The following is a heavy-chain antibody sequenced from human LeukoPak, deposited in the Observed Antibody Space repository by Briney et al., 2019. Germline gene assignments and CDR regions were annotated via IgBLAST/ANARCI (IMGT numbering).Heavy chain of an antibody. CDR2: INAGNVAT. CDR3: ARSEQWLSPFDY. V-gene: IGHV1-3*01. Sequence: ASVKVPCKTSGYTFTNYAIHWVRQAPGQRLEWMGWINAGNVATKFSQKFQGRVTTTRDTSASTVYMELSSLRSEDTAVYYCARSEQWLSPFDYWGQGTLVTVSS. CDR1: GYTFTNYA. J-gene: IGHJ4*02. D-gene: IGHD6-19*01.